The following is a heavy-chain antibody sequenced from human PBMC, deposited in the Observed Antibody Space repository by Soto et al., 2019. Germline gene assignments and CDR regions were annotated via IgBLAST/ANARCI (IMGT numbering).Heavy chain of an antibody. CDR1: GDSVSSNSAA. Sequence: TLSLTCVISGDSVSSNSAAWNWIRQSPSRGLEWLGRTYYRSKWYNDYAVSVKSRITINPDTSKNQFSLQLNSVTPEDTAVYYCARDYRLTYYYDSSGYYPPDAFDIWGQGTMVTVSS. CDR3: ARDYRLTYYYDSSGYYPPDAFDI. J-gene: IGHJ3*02. CDR2: TYYRSKWYN. D-gene: IGHD3-22*01. V-gene: IGHV6-1*01.